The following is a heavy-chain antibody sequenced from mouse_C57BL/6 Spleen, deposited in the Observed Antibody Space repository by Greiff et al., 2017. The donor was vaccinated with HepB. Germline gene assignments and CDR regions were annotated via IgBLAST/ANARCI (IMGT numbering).Heavy chain of an antibody. CDR1: GYTFTSYG. Sequence: VQLRESGAELARPGASVKLSCKASGYTFTSYGISWVKQRTGQGLEWIGEIYPRSGNTYYNEKFKGKATLTADKSSSTAYMELRSLTSEDSAVYFSARVNYYGSSPYFDYWGQGTTLTVSS. D-gene: IGHD1-1*01. J-gene: IGHJ2*01. CDR3: ARVNYYGSSPYFDY. V-gene: IGHV1-81*01. CDR2: IYPRSGNT.